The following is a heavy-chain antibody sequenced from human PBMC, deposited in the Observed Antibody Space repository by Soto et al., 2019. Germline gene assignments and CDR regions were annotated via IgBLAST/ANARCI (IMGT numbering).Heavy chain of an antibody. CDR1: GYTLTELS. V-gene: IGHV1-24*01. J-gene: IGHJ4*02. CDR2: FDPEDGET. D-gene: IGHD3-22*01. Sequence: ASVKVSCKVSGYTLTELSMHWVRQAPGKGLEWMGGFDPEDGETIYAQKFQGRVTMTEDTSTDTAYMELSSLRSEDTAVYYCATESTYYYDSSGPRPFDYWGQGTLVTVYS. CDR3: ATESTYYYDSSGPRPFDY.